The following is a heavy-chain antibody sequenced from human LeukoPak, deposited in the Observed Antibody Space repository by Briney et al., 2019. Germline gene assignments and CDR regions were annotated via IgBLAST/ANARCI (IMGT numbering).Heavy chain of an antibody. Sequence: ASVKVSCKASGYTFTSYAMNWVRQAPGQGLEWMGWINTNTGNPTYAQGFTGRFVFSLDTSVSTAYLQISSLKAEDTAVYYCARVSGYDFRYCSGGSCSSHLYYFDYWGQGTLVTVSS. CDR1: GYTFTSYA. J-gene: IGHJ4*02. V-gene: IGHV7-4-1*02. D-gene: IGHD2-15*01. CDR2: INTNTGNP. CDR3: ARVSGYDFRYCSGGSCSSHLYYFDY.